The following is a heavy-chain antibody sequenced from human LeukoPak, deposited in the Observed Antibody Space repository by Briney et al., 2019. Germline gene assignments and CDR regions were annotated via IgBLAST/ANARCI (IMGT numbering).Heavy chain of an antibody. V-gene: IGHV1-2*02. D-gene: IGHD4-23*01. CDR1: GYTFTGYY. CDR2: INPNSGGT. CDR3: ARVGGHTEIIDY. J-gene: IGHJ4*02. Sequence: ASVTVSCKASGYTFTGYYMHWVRQAPGQGLEWMGWINPNSGGTNYAQKFQGRVTMTRDTSISTAYMELSRLRSDDTAVYYCARVGGHTEIIDYWGQGTLVTVSS.